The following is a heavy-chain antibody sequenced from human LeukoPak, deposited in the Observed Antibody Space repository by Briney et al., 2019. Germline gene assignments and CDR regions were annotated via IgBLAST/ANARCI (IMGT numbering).Heavy chain of an antibody. V-gene: IGHV3-48*04. CDR1: GFTFSSYS. D-gene: IGHD3-22*01. Sequence: GGSLRLSCAASGFTFSSYSMNWVRQAPGKGLEWVSYISRSSSTIYYADSVKGRFTISRDNAKNSLYLQMNSLRAEDTAVYYCAKAGGYYDSSGYQYAFDIWGQGTMVTVSS. J-gene: IGHJ3*02. CDR3: AKAGGYYDSSGYQYAFDI. CDR2: ISRSSSTI.